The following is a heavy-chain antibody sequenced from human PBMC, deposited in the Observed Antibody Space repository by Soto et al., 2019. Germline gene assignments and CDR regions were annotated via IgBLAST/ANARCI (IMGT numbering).Heavy chain of an antibody. CDR2: IYHSGT. CDR1: GGSISSGGYS. D-gene: IGHD2-15*01. V-gene: IGHV4-30-2*01. Sequence: QLQLQESGSGLVKPSQTLSLTCAVSGGSISSGGYSWSWIRQPPGKGLEWIGYIYHSGTYYNPSLKSRVTISLDRSKNQFSLKLTSMTAADTAVYYCTKGGWCSRGTCYTAFDIWGQGTIVTVSS. CDR3: TKGGWCSRGTCYTAFDI. J-gene: IGHJ3*02.